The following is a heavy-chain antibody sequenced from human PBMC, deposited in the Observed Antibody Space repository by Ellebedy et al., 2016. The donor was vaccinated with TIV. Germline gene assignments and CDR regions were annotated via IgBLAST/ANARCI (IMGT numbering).Heavy chain of an antibody. D-gene: IGHD3-10*01. CDR2: IIPILGIA. Sequence: AASVKVSCKASGGTFSSYAISWVRQAPGQGLEWMGRIIPILGIANYAQKFQGRVTITADKSTSTAYMALSSLRSEDTAVYYCARLDGSGSESFNYWGQGTLVTVSS. V-gene: IGHV1-69*04. CDR3: ARLDGSGSESFNY. CDR1: GGTFSSYA. J-gene: IGHJ4*02.